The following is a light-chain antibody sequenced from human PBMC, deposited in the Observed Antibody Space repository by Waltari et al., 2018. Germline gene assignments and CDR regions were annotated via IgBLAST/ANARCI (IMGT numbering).Light chain of an antibody. CDR3: QQYNSYSPDT. V-gene: IGKV1-5*03. J-gene: IGKJ2*01. Sequence: DIQMTQPPSTLSASVGDRVTITCRASQSISSWLAWYQQKPGKAPKLLIYKASSLESGVPSRFSGSGSGTEFTVTISSLQPDDFATYYCQQYNSYSPDTFGQGTKLEIK. CDR1: QSISSW. CDR2: KAS.